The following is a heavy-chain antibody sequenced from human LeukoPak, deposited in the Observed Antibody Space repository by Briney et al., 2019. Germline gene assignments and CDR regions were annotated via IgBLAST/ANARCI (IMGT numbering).Heavy chain of an antibody. CDR3: ARHERGDPYFDY. J-gene: IGHJ4*02. D-gene: IGHD4-17*01. V-gene: IGHV4-39*01. CDR2: IYYSGST. Sequence: SCTVSGGSISSYYWGWVRQPPGKGLEWIGSIYYSGSTYYNPSLKSRVTISVDTSKNQFSLKLSSVTAADTAVYYCARHERGDPYFDYWGQGTLVTVSS. CDR1: GGSISSYY.